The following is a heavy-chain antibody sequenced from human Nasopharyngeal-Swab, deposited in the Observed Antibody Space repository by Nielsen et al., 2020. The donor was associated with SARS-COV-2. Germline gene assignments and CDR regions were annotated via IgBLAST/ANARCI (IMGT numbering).Heavy chain of an antibody. J-gene: IGHJ4*02. CDR2: MNPNSGNT. CDR1: GYTFTCYD. D-gene: IGHD3-22*01. Sequence: ASVKVSCKASGYTFTCYDINWVRQATGQGLEWMGWMNPNSGNTGYAQKFQGRVTMTRNTSISTAYMELSSLRSEDTAVYYCATYYYDSSGYLVVDYWGQGTLVTVSS. CDR3: ATYYYDSSGYLVVDY. V-gene: IGHV1-8*01.